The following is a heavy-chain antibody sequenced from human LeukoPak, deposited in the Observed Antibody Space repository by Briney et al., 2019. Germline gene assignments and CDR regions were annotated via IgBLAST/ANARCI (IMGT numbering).Heavy chain of an antibody. V-gene: IGHV3-53*01. CDR1: GFTVSSNY. D-gene: IGHD3-9*01. CDR3: AKTYFDFYYYYYGMDV. CDR2: IYSGGST. Sequence: GGSLRLSCAASGFTVSSNYMSWVRQAPGKGLEWVSVIYSGGSTYYADSVKGRFTISRDNSKNTLYLQMNSLRAEDTAVYYCAKTYFDFYYYYYGMDVWGQGTTVTVSS. J-gene: IGHJ6*02.